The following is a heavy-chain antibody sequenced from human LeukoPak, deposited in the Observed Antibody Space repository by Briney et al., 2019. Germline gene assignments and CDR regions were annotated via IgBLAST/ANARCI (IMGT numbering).Heavy chain of an antibody. D-gene: IGHD3-10*01. CDR1: GGTFSSYA. CDR3: ARVPNYSWFGDW. V-gene: IGHV1-69*01. Sequence: ASVKVSCKASGGTFSSYAISWVRQAPGQGLEWMGGIIPIFGTANYAQKFQGRVTITADESTSTAYMELSSLRSEDTAVYYCARVPNYSWFGDWWGQGTLVTVSS. CDR2: IIPIFGTA. J-gene: IGHJ4*02.